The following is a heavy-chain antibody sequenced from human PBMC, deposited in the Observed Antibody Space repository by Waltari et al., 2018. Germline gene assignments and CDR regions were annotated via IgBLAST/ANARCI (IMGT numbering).Heavy chain of an antibody. CDR3: AREADYYDSSGYSFYFDY. V-gene: IGHV3-43*01. CDR2: ISWDGGST. J-gene: IGHJ4*02. Sequence: EVQLVESGGVVVQPGGSLRLSCAASGFTFDDYTMHWVRQAPGKGLEWVSLISWDGGSTYYADSVKGRFTIYRDNSKNSLYLQMNSLRTEDTALYYCAREADYYDSSGYSFYFDYWGQGTLVTVSS. D-gene: IGHD3-22*01. CDR1: GFTFDDYT.